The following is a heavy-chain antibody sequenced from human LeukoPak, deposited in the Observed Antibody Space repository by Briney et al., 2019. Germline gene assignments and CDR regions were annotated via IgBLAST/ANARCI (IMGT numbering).Heavy chain of an antibody. D-gene: IGHD3-16*02. V-gene: IGHV3-30*03. CDR3: ARDPRVGSLIAGPFDY. CDR1: GFTFRNYG. J-gene: IGHJ4*02. CDR2: ITYDGSNE. Sequence: PGRSLRLSCVASGFTFRNYGMHWVRQAPGKGLEWVAVITYDGSNEYYTDSVKGRFTISRDDSRNTLYLQMNSLRAEDTAVYYCARDPRVGSLIAGPFDYWGQGTLVTVSS.